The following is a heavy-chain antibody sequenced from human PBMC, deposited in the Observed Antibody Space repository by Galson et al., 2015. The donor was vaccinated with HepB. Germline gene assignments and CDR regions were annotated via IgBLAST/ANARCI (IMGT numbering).Heavy chain of an antibody. D-gene: IGHD6-6*01. CDR2: ISYDGSNK. J-gene: IGHJ4*02. Sequence: SLRLSCAASGFTFSSYAMHWVRQAPGKGLEWVAVISYDGSNKYYADSVKGRFTISRDNSKNTLYLQMNSLRAEDTAVYYCAREAARKGFDYWGQGTLVTVSS. CDR3: AREAARKGFDY. V-gene: IGHV3-30*04. CDR1: GFTFSSYA.